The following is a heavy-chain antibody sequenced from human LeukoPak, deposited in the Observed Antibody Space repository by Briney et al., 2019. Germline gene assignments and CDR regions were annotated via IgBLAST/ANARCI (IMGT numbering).Heavy chain of an antibody. Sequence: GGSLRLSCVASGFTFSSYAMSWVRQPPGKGLEWVSVIYSGGSTYYADSVKGRFTISRDNSKNTLYLQMNSLRAEDTAVYYCAREAGEQWLFIDYWGQGTLVTVSS. CDR1: GFTFSSYA. D-gene: IGHD6-19*01. CDR3: AREAGEQWLFIDY. CDR2: IYSGGST. V-gene: IGHV3-53*01. J-gene: IGHJ4*02.